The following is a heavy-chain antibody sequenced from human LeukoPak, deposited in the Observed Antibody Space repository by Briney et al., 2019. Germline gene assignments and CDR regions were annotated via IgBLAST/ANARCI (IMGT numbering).Heavy chain of an antibody. J-gene: IGHJ4*02. CDR3: AKKATYGDYVDY. Sequence: GEYLKISCKGSGYIFTSYWIGWVRQMPGKGLEWMGIIYPGDSDTRYSPSFQGQVTISADKSINTAYLQWGSLKASDTAIYYCAKKATYGDYVDYWGQGTLVTVSS. D-gene: IGHD4-17*01. CDR1: GYIFTSYW. V-gene: IGHV5-51*01. CDR2: IYPGDSDT.